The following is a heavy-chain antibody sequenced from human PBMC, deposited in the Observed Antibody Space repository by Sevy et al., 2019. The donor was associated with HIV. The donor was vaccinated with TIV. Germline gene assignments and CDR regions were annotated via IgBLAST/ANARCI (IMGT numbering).Heavy chain of an antibody. V-gene: IGHV1-69*13. D-gene: IGHD4-17*01. CDR2: IIPIFGTA. J-gene: IGHJ1*01. CDR3: ATRITMTTVTTPYFQH. Sequence: ASVKVSCKASGGTFSSYAISWVRQAPGQGLEWMGGIIPIFGTANYAQKFQGRVTITADESTSTAYMELSSLRSEDTAVYYCATRITMTTVTTPYFQHWGQGTLVTVSS. CDR1: GGTFSSYA.